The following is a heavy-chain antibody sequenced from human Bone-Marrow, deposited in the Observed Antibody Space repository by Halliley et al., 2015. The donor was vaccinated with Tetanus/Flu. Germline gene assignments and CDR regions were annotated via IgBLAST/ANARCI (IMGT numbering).Heavy chain of an antibody. Sequence: EINHWGGPNYNPSLKSRVTISLDKSKKSFSLRLDPVTAADTAIYYCATDGGGGYRGGYKLDPWGQGTLVTVSS. D-gene: IGHD6-25*01. V-gene: IGHV4-4*02. J-gene: IGHJ5*02. CDR3: ATDGGGGYRGGYKLDP. CDR2: INHWGGP.